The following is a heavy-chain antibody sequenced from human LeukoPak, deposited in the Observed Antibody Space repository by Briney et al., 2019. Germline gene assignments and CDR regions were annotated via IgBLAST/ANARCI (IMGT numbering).Heavy chain of an antibody. CDR2: INHSGST. J-gene: IGHJ4*02. V-gene: IGHV4-34*01. CDR3: ARARYFDY. CDR1: GGSFSGYY. Sequence: SETLSLTCAVYGGSFSGYYWSWIRQPPGKGLEWIGEINHSGSTNYNPSLKSRVTISVDTSKNQFSLKLSSVTAADTAVYCCARARYFDYWGQGTLVTVSS.